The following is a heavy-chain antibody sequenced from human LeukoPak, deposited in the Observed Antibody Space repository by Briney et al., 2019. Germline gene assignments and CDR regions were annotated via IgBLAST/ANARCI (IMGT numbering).Heavy chain of an antibody. V-gene: IGHV4-39*01. CDR2: IYYSGST. D-gene: IGHD6-19*01. CDR1: GGSISSSSYY. J-gene: IGHJ6*02. CDR3: ARRGQWLVLEGYYYGMDV. Sequence: PSETLSLTCTVSGGSISSSSYYWGWIRQPPGKGLEWIGSIYYSGSTYYNPSLKSRVTISVDTSKNQFSLKLSSVTAADTAVYYCARRGQWLVLEGYYYGMDVWGQGTTVTVSS.